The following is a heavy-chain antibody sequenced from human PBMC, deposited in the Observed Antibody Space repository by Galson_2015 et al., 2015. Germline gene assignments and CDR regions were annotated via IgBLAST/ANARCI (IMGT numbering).Heavy chain of an antibody. D-gene: IGHD3-22*01. CDR2: INHSGST. CDR3: ARSRFGSYYYDSSGYRNNNWFDP. Sequence: ETLSLTCAVYGGSFSGYYWSWIRQPPGKGLEWIGEINHSGSTNYNPSLKSRVTISVDTSKNQFSLKLSSVTAADTAVYYCARSRFGSYYYDSSGYRNNNWFDPWGQGTLVTVSS. CDR1: GGSFSGYY. J-gene: IGHJ5*02. V-gene: IGHV4-34*01.